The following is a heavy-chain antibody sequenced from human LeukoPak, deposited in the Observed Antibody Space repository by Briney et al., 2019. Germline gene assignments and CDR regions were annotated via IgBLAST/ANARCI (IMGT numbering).Heavy chain of an antibody. V-gene: IGHV1-8*01. CDR1: GYTFTSYD. D-gene: IGHD2-2*01. CDR3: ARGPIVVVPAASPRYYYYYMDV. Sequence: ASVKVSCKASGYTFTSYDINWVRQATGQGLEWMGWMNPNSGNTGYAQKFQGRVTMTRNTSISTAYMELSSLRSEDTAVYYCARGPIVVVPAASPRYYYYYMDVWGKGTMVTVSS. CDR2: MNPNSGNT. J-gene: IGHJ6*03.